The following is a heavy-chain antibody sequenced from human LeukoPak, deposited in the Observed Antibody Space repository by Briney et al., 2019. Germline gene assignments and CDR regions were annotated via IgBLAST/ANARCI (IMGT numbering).Heavy chain of an antibody. CDR3: ARLDGSGSYPPYFDY. CDR2: IKQDGSEK. Sequence: GGSLRLSCAASGFTFRSYWMSWVRQAPGQGLEWVANIKQDGSEKYYVDSVKGRFTISRDNAKNSLYLQMNSLRADDTAVYYCARLDGSGSYPPYFDYWGQGTLVTVSS. V-gene: IGHV3-7*01. D-gene: IGHD1-26*01. CDR1: GFTFRSYW. J-gene: IGHJ4*02.